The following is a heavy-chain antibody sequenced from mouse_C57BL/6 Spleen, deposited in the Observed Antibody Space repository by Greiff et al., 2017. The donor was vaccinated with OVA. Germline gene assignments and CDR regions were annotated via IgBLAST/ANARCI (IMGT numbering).Heavy chain of an antibody. CDR3: ARGGDGNYPYYYAMDY. CDR1: GFTFSSYA. D-gene: IGHD2-1*01. CDR2: ISDGGSYT. J-gene: IGHJ4*01. Sequence: DVHLVESGGGLVKPGGSLKLSCAASGFTFSSYAMSWVRQTPEKRLEWVATISDGGSYTYYPDNVKGRFTISRDNAKKNLYLQMSHLKSEDTAMYYCARGGDGNYPYYYAMDYWGQGTSVTVSS. V-gene: IGHV5-4*01.